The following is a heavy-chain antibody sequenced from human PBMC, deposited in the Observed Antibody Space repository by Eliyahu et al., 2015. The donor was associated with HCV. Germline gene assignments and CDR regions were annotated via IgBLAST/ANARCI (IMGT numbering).Heavy chain of an antibody. V-gene: IGHV4-59*01. J-gene: IGHJ6*03. CDR2: IYFSGST. CDR1: GGSIGSYY. CDR3: ARLARTYYYYMDV. Sequence: QVQLQESGPGLVKPSETLSLTCTVSGGSIGSYYWTWIRQPPGKGLEWIGYIYFSGSTNYNPSLKSRVTISVDTSKNLFSLKLGSVTAADTAVYYCARLARTYYYYMDVWGKGTTVTVSS. D-gene: IGHD1-14*01.